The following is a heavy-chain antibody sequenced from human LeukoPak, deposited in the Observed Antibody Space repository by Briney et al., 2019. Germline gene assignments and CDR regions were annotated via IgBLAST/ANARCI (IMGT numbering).Heavy chain of an antibody. CDR1: GYSISSGYY. V-gene: IGHV4-38-2*02. CDR2: LYHSGST. J-gene: IGHJ4*02. Sequence: SETLSLTCTVSGYSISSGYYWGWVRQPPGKGLEWIANLYHSGSTYYNPSLKSRVTISVDTSQNQFSVRLSSVTAADTAVYYCARSIRGHSSGWYYFDYWGQGTLITVSS. D-gene: IGHD6-19*01. CDR3: ARSIRGHSSGWYYFDY.